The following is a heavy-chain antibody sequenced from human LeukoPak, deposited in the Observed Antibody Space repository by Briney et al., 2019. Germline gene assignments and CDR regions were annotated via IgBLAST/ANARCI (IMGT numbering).Heavy chain of an antibody. V-gene: IGHV1-69*05. D-gene: IGHD5-12*01. CDR3: ARDPVGKGGYSCYDFEYFDY. Sequence: GSSVKVSCKASGGTFSSYAISWVRQAPGQGLEWMGRIIPIFGTANYAQKFQGRVTITTDESTSTAYMELSSLRSEDTAVYYCARDPVGKGGYSCYDFEYFDYWGQGTLVTVSS. J-gene: IGHJ4*01. CDR1: GGTFSSYA. CDR2: IIPIFGTA.